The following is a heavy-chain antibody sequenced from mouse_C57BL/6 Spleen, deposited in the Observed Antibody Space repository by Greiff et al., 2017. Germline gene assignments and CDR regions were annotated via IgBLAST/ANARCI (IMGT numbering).Heavy chain of an antibody. CDR2: IDPENGDT. CDR1: GFNIKDDY. V-gene: IGHV14-4*01. D-gene: IGHD2-12*01. CDR3: TLSTIVTYYAMDY. Sequence: VQLQQSGAELVRPGASVKLSCTASGFNIKDDYMPWVKQRPEQGLEWIGWIDPENGDTEYASKFQGKATITADTSSNTAYLQLSSLTSEDTAVYYCTLSTIVTYYAMDYGGQGTSVTVSS. J-gene: IGHJ4*01.